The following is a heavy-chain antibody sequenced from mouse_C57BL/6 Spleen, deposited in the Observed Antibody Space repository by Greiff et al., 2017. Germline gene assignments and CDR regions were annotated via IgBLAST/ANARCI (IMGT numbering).Heavy chain of an antibody. CDR2: IYPGSGST. CDR3: ARESSGDRGADY. J-gene: IGHJ2*01. V-gene: IGHV1-55*01. CDR1: GYTFTSYW. D-gene: IGHD3-2*02. Sequence: QVQLQQPGAELVKPGASVKMSCKASGYTFTSYWITWVKPRPGQGLEWIGDIYPGSGSTNYNEKFKSKATLTVDTSSSTAYMQLSSLPSEDSAVYYCARESSGDRGADYWGQGTTRTVSS.